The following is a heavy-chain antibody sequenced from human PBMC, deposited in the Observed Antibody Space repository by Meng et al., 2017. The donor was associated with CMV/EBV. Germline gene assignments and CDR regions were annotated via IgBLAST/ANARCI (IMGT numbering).Heavy chain of an antibody. CDR1: GDSFIGHY. D-gene: IGHD2-2*03. Sequence: QVQLVQSGSEVKKPGASVKVPCKASGDSFIGHYIHWVRQAPGQGLEWMGRINPNSAGTNYVEKFQGRVTMTRDTSNNIVYMELTRLTSDDTAVYYCTRSWIDSFTPDFDYWGQGTLVTVSS. CDR3: TRSWIDSFTPDFDY. J-gene: IGHJ4*02. V-gene: IGHV1-2*06. CDR2: INPNSAGT.